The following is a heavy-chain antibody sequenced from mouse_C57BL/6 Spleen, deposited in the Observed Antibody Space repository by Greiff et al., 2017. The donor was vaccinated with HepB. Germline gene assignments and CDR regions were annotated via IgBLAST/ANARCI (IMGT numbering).Heavy chain of an antibody. Sequence: QVQLKESGAELMKPGASVKLSCKATGYTFTGYWIEWVKQRPGHGLEWIGEIIPGSGSTNYNEKFKGTATITADTSSNTAYLQLSSLTSEDTAVYYCAPMVTTIPFAYWGQGTLVTVSA. CDR2: IIPGSGST. CDR3: APMVTTIPFAY. J-gene: IGHJ3*01. CDR1: GYTFTGYW. D-gene: IGHD2-2*01. V-gene: IGHV1-9*01.